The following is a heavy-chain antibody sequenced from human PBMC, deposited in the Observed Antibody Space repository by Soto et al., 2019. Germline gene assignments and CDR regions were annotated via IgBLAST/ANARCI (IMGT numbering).Heavy chain of an antibody. CDR3: ARPAIAARRDNWFDP. J-gene: IGHJ5*02. D-gene: IGHD6-6*01. CDR1: GYTFTGYY. Sequence: QVQLVQSGAEVKKPGASVKVSCKASGYTFTGYYMHWVRQAPGQGLEWMGWINPNSCGTNYAQKFHGRVTMTRDTSISTAYMELSRLRSDDTAVYYCARPAIAARRDNWFDPWGQGTLVTVSS. CDR2: INPNSCGT. V-gene: IGHV1-2*02.